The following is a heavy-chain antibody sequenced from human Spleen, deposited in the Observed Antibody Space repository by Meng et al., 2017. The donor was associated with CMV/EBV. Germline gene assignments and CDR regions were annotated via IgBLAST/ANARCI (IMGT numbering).Heavy chain of an antibody. V-gene: IGHV4-34*01. CDR3: ARGVYYGEFDY. D-gene: IGHD3-10*01. CDR1: GGSFSGYY. Sequence: SETLSLTCAVYGGSFSGYYWSWIRQPPGKGLEWIGEINHSGSTNYNPSLKSRVTISVDTSKNQFSLKLTSVTAADTAVYYCARGVYYGEFDYWGQGTLVTVSS. CDR2: INHSGST. J-gene: IGHJ4*02.